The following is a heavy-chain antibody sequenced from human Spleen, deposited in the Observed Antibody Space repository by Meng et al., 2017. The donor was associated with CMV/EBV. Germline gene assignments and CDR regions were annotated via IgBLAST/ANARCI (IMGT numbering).Heavy chain of an antibody. CDR1: GGYVSSGSYY. D-gene: IGHD3-22*01. J-gene: IGHJ1*01. V-gene: IGHV4-61*01. Sequence: VHAHGAGPGRVKPSETLSLHCTVSGGYVSSGSYYWSWIRQPPGKGLEWIGYIYYSGSTNYNPSLKSRVTISVDTSKNQFSLKLSSVTAADTAVYYCARGLYYYDSSALQHWGQGTLVPSPQ. CDR2: IYYSGST. CDR3: ARGLYYYDSSALQH.